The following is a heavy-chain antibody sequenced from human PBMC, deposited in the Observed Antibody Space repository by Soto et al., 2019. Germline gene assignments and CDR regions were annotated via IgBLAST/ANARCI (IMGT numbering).Heavy chain of an antibody. CDR3: TRDGRGLGRLSLFEY. Sequence: PGGSLRLSCAASGFNVNSDYMNWVRQTPGKGLEWVASIHSGETTYYADSVRGRFTISSDKSKNTLYFQLSSLRIEDTAVYYCTRDGRGLGRLSLFEYWGQGVLVTVSS. CDR2: IHSGETT. D-gene: IGHD2-21*02. J-gene: IGHJ4*02. V-gene: IGHV3-53*01. CDR1: GFNVNSDY.